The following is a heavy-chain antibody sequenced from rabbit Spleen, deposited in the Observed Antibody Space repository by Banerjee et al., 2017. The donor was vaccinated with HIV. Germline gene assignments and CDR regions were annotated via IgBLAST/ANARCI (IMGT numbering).Heavy chain of an antibody. CDR2: INAITAKA. D-gene: IGHD6-1*01. V-gene: IGHV1S45*01. CDR1: GSSFSNKAV. J-gene: IGHJ4*01. CDR3: ARDLDGAAYVFNL. Sequence: QEQLVESGGGLVKPEGSLKLSCTASGSSFSNKAVMCWVRQAPGKGLEWIACINAITAKAVYASWAKGRFTFSKTSSTTVTLQMTSLTAADTATYFCARDLDGAAYVFNLWGPGTLVTVS.